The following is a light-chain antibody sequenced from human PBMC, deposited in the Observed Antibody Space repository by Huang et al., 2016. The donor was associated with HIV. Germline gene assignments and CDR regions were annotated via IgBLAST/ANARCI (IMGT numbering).Light chain of an antibody. CDR1: QGISNT. CDR3: QQSNHYPLT. V-gene: IGKV1D-13*01. Sequence: QLTQSPSSLSASVGDRVTITCRASQGISNTLAWYQQKPGKAPKLLIYDASSLQTGAPARFSGSGSGTDFTLTISSLQPEDCATYYCQQSNHYPLTFGGGTKVEIE. CDR2: DAS. J-gene: IGKJ4*01.